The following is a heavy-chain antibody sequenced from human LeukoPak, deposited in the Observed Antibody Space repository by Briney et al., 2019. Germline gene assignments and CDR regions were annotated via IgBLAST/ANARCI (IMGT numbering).Heavy chain of an antibody. Sequence: ASVKVSCKASGYAFTSYGIGWVRQAPGHGLEWMGWISIRNGDIKSSQKFQGRVSMTTDTSTGTAYMELRSLRPNDTAVYYCARDTPTWGPGNSLDIWGQGTMVTVSS. CDR1: GYAFTSYG. J-gene: IGHJ3*02. CDR2: ISIRNGDI. D-gene: IGHD5-12*01. CDR3: ARDTPTWGPGNSLDI. V-gene: IGHV1-18*01.